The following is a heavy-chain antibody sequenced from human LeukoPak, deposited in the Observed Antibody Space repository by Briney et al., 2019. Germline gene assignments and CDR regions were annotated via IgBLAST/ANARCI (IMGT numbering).Heavy chain of an antibody. CDR3: ARVPLSSGSGWFDP. Sequence: PGGSLRLSCAASGFTFSSYWMSWVRQAPGKGLEWVANIKQDGSEKYYVDSVKGRFTISRDNAKNSLYLQLNSLGAEDTAVYYCARVPLSSGSGWFDPWGQGTLVTVSS. V-gene: IGHV3-7*01. CDR1: GFTFSSYW. D-gene: IGHD6-19*01. CDR2: IKQDGSEK. J-gene: IGHJ5*02.